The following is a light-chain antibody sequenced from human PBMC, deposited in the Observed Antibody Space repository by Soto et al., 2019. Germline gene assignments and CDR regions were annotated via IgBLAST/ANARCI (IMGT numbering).Light chain of an antibody. CDR1: SSDVGGYNF. J-gene: IGLJ3*02. V-gene: IGLV2-14*01. CDR3: SSYTSSSTLGV. Sequence: QLVLTQPASLSGSPGQSITISCTGTSSDVGGYNFVSWYQQHPGKAPKLMIYDVSNRPSGVSTRFSGSKSGNTASLTISGLQAEDEAEYYCSSYTSSSTLGVFGGGTKVTVL. CDR2: DVS.